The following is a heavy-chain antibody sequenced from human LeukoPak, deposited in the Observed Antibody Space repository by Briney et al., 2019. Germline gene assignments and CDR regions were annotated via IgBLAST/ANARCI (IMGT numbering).Heavy chain of an antibody. CDR2: ISSSSSYR. CDR3: ARDGGPSIAARLAVVNFDY. D-gene: IGHD6-6*01. CDR1: GFTFSSYS. J-gene: IGHJ4*02. V-gene: IGHV3-21*01. Sequence: KTGGSLRLSCAASGFTFSSYSMNWVRQAPGKGLEWVSSISSSSSYRYYADSGKGRFTISRDNAKNSLYLQMNSLRAEDTAVYYCARDGGPSIAARLAVVNFDYWGQGTLVTVSS.